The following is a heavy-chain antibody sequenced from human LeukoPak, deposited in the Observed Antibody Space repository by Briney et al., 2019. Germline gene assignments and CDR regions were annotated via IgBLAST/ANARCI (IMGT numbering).Heavy chain of an antibody. V-gene: IGHV4-59*12. D-gene: IGHD5-24*01. CDR1: GGSMSSYY. Sequence: PSETLSLTCTVSGGSMSSYYWSWIRQPPGKGVGWVGYIYYSGSIKYNPSLKSRVTISVDTSKNQFPLKLSSVISADTAVYYCARGARGGYNLEPFDYWGQGTLVTVSS. CDR2: IYYSGSI. J-gene: IGHJ4*02. CDR3: ARGARGGYNLEPFDY.